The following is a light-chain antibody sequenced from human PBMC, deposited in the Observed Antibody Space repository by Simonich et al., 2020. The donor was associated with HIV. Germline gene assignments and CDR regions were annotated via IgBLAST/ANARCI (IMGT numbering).Light chain of an antibody. CDR3: QQYYSTPHT. CDR1: QSILYSSNNKNY. Sequence: DIVMTQSPDSLAVSLGERATINCKSSQSILYSSNNKNYLGWYKQKPGQPPKLLIYWASTRESGVPDRFSGSGSGTDFTLTISSPQAEDVAVYYCQQYYSTPHTFGQGTKLEI. J-gene: IGKJ2*01. CDR2: WAS. V-gene: IGKV4-1*01.